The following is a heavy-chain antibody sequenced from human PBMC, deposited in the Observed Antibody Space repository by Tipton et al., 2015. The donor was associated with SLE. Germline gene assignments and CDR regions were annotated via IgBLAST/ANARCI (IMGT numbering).Heavy chain of an antibody. CDR1: GGSFSGYY. Sequence: SLTCAVYGGSFSGYYWSWIRQPPGKGLEWTGEINHSGSTNYNPSLKSRVTISVDTSKNQFSLKLSSVTAADTAVYYCASLRTEYYYGSRADYWGQGTLVTVSS. V-gene: IGHV4-34*01. CDR2: INHSGST. D-gene: IGHD3-10*01. CDR3: ASLRTEYYYGSRADY. J-gene: IGHJ4*02.